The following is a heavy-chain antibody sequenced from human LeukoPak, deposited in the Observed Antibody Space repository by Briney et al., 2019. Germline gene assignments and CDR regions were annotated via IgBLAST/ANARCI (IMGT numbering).Heavy chain of an antibody. CDR3: ARAGGSYRSYAFDI. CDR2: IYTSGST. CDR1: GGSIGSGSYY. D-gene: IGHD1-26*01. Sequence: PSETLSLTCTVSGGSIGSGSYYWSWIRQPAGKGLEWIGRIYTSGSTNYNPSLKSRVTISVDTSKNQFSLKLSSVTAADTAVYYCARAGGSYRSYAFDIWGQRTMVTVSS. J-gene: IGHJ3*02. V-gene: IGHV4-61*02.